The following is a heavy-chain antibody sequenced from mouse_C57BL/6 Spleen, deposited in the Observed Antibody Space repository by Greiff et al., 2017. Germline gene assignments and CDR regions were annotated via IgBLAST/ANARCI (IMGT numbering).Heavy chain of an antibody. J-gene: IGHJ2*01. V-gene: IGHV1-20*01. CDR2: INPYNGDT. CDR1: GYSFTGYF. Sequence: VQLQQSGPELVKPGDSVKISCKASGYSFTGYFMNWVMQSHGKSLEWIGRINPYNGDTFYNQKFKGKATLTVDKSSSPAHMARRSLTSEDSAVYYCARVYYSNYHFDYWGQGTTLTVSS. D-gene: IGHD2-5*01. CDR3: ARVYYSNYHFDY.